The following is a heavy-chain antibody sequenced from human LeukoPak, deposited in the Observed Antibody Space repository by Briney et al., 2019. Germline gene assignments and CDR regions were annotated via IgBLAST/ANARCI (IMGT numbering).Heavy chain of an antibody. CDR3: ARDRYNFDY. CDR1: GGSISSYY. J-gene: IGHJ4*02. D-gene: IGHD1-1*01. V-gene: IGHV4-59*01. CDR2: IYYSGST. Sequence: SETLSLTCTVSGGSISSYYWSWIRQPPGKGLEWIGYIYYSGSTNYNPSLKSRVTISVDTSKNQFSLKLSSVTAADTAVYYCARDRYNFDYWGQGTLVTVSS.